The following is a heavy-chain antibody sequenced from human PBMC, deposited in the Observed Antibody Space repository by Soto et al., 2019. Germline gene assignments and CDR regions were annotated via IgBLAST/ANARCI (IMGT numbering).Heavy chain of an antibody. CDR2: INHSGST. J-gene: IGHJ6*03. V-gene: IGHV4-34*01. CDR3: ARGRFLGYHYYYYMDV. D-gene: IGHD3-10*01. CDR1: GGSFSGYY. Sequence: PSETLSLTCAVYGGSFSGYYWSWIRQPPGKGLEWIGEINHSGSTNYNPSLKSRVTISVDTSKNPFSLKLSSVTAADTAVYYCARGRFLGYHYYYYMDVWGKGTTVTVSS.